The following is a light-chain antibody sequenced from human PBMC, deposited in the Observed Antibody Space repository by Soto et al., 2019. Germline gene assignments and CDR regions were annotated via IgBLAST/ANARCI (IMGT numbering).Light chain of an antibody. V-gene: IGLV1-40*01. CDR3: QSYDSSLSGHWV. CDR1: SSIIGAGYD. J-gene: IGLJ3*02. Sequence: QSVLTQPPSVSGAPGQRVTISCTGSSSIIGAGYDVHWYQQLPGTAPKLLIYGNSNRPSGVPDRFSGSKSGTSASLAITGLQAEDEADYYCQSYDSSLSGHWVFGGGTKLTVL. CDR2: GNS.